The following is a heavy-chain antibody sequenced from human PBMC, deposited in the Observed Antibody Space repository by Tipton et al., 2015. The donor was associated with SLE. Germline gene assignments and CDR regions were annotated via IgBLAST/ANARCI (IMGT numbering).Heavy chain of an antibody. CDR2: ISGSGGST. D-gene: IGHD6-13*01. J-gene: IGHJ4*02. V-gene: IGHV3-23*01. CDR1: GFTFSSYA. Sequence: SLRLSCAASGFTFSSYAMSWVRQAPGKGLEWVSAISGSGGSTSYAQKFQGRVTMTRDTSTSTVYMELSSLRSEDTAVYYCARAGGRGAQAGPYFDYWGQGTQVTVSS. CDR3: ARAGGRGAQAGPYFDY.